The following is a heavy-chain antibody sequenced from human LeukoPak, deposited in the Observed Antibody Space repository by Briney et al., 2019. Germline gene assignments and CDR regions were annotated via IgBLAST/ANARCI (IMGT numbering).Heavy chain of an antibody. J-gene: IGHJ6*03. Sequence: SETLSLTCTVSGGSISSSSYYWGWIRQPPGKGLEWIGSIYYSGSTYYNPSLKSRVTISVDTSKNQFSLKLSSVTAADTAVHYCARQGLAYCSSTSCHKTNYYYYYMDVSGKGTTVTVSS. D-gene: IGHD2-2*02. CDR2: IYYSGST. V-gene: IGHV4-39*01. CDR1: GGSISSSSYY. CDR3: ARQGLAYCSSTSCHKTNYYYYYMDV.